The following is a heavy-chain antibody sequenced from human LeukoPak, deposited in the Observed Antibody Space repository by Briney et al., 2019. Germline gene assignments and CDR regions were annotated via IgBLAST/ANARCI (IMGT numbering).Heavy chain of an antibody. CDR2: IYYSGST. V-gene: IGHV4-39*07. CDR1: GGSISSSSYY. Sequence: SETLSLTCTVSGGSISSSSYYWGWIRQPPGKGLEWIGSIYYSGSTYYNPSLKSRVTISVDTSKNQFSLKLSSVTAADTAVYYCALWFGELLDAYWGQGTLVTVSS. J-gene: IGHJ4*02. D-gene: IGHD3-10*01. CDR3: ALWFGELLDAY.